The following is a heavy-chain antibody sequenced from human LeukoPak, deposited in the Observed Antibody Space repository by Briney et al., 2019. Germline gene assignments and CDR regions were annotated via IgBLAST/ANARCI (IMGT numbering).Heavy chain of an antibody. V-gene: IGHV3-23*01. D-gene: IGHD3-22*01. Sequence: GGSLRLSCAASGFTFSSYAMSWVRQAPGKGLEWVSAITDTGGNTYYADSVKGRFTISRDNSRNMLYLQMDSLRAEDTAVYYCAKRVEHSSPGGYFDYWGQGTLVTVSS. J-gene: IGHJ4*02. CDR2: ITDTGGNT. CDR1: GFTFSSYA. CDR3: AKRVEHSSPGGYFDY.